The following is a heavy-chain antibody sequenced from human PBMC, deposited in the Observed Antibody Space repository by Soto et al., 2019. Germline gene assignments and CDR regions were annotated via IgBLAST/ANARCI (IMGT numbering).Heavy chain of an antibody. V-gene: IGHV3-48*03. CDR2: ISKSGSVI. Sequence: EGQLVESGGGLVQPGGSLRLSCGASGLTFSSSEMHWVRQAPGKGLEWLSYISKSGSVIYYADSVKGRFTISRDNAKNLMDLQKNSLGAEDTGVYFCASVNLRFSYGIDVWGQGTTVTVSS. CDR1: GLTFSSSE. D-gene: IGHD3-3*01. CDR3: ASVNLRFSYGIDV. J-gene: IGHJ6*02.